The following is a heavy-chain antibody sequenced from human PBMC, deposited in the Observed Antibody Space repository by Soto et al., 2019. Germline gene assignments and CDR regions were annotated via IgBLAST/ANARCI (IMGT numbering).Heavy chain of an antibody. CDR1: GGTFSSYA. J-gene: IGHJ6*02. D-gene: IGHD5-18*01. CDR2: IIPIFGTA. Sequence: QVQLVQSGAEVKKPGSSVKVSCKASGGTFSSYAISWVRQAPGQGLEWMGGIIPIFGTANYAQKFQGRVTITGDESTSPAYMVLSSLRSEDTAVYYWARSRGDGYNRRRDYGMDVWGQGTTVTVSS. V-gene: IGHV1-69*19. CDR3: ARSRGDGYNRRRDYGMDV.